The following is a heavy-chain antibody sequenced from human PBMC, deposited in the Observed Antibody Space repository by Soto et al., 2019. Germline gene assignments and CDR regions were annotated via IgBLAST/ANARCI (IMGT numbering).Heavy chain of an antibody. CDR2: INSDGSST. CDR1: GFTFSSYW. J-gene: IGHJ5*02. Sequence: EVQLVESGGGLVQPGGSLRLSCAASGFTFSSYWMHWVRQAPGKGLVWVSRINSDGSSTSYADSVKGRFTISRDNAKNTLYLQMNSLRAEDTAVYYCARDASGYGGPIWFAPWGQGTLVTVSS. V-gene: IGHV3-74*01. CDR3: ARDASGYGGPIWFAP. D-gene: IGHD4-17*01.